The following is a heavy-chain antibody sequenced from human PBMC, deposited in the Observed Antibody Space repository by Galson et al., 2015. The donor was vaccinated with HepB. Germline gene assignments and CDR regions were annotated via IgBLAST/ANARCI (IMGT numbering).Heavy chain of an antibody. CDR3: ARVADADYGDHTHFDS. J-gene: IGHJ4*02. CDR1: GFTFSDYS. Sequence: SLRLSCAVSGFTFSDYSMSWIRQAPGKGLEWLSYISSHTLSPPSADSVKGRFTLSRDNATHSLALQINGLRAEDTAVYYCARVADADYGDHTHFDSWGQGALVTVSS. D-gene: IGHD4-17*01. V-gene: IGHV3-11*06. CDR2: ISSHTLSP.